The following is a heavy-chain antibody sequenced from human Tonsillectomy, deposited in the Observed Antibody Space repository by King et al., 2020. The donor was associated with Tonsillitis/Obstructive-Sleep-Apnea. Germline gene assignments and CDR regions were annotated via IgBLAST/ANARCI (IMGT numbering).Heavy chain of an antibody. CDR3: ARPGDYELLYYFDS. CDR1: GFTFSSFA. V-gene: IGHV3-30*04. CDR2: ISHDGINQ. J-gene: IGHJ4*02. Sequence: QLVQSGGGVVQPGRSLRLSCAASGFTFSSFAMHWVRQAPGKGLEWGAVISHDGINQYYADSVKGRFTISRDNSKNTLYLQMNSLRTEDTAVYYCARPGDYELLYYFDSWGQGTLVTVSS. D-gene: IGHD4-17*01.